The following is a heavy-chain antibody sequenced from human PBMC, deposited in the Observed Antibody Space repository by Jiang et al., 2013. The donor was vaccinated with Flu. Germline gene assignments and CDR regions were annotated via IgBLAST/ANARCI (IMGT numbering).Heavy chain of an antibody. D-gene: IGHD5-12*01. CDR1: GDSVSHNSVA. J-gene: IGHJ4*02. Sequence: TSQTLSLTCAISGDSVSHNSVAWNWIRQSPSRGLEWLGRTYYRSQWYYNYAESVKSRITINPDTSKNQFSLQLNSVTPEDTAVYYCASSSIVATSFFDYWGQGTLVTVSS. CDR3: ASSSIVATSFFDY. V-gene: IGHV6-1*01. CDR2: TYYRSQWYY.